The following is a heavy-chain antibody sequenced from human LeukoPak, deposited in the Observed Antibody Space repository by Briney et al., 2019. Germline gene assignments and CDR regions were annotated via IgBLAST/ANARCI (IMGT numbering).Heavy chain of an antibody. CDR3: ARVAHYDSSGYYYFKYLAYAFDI. CDR2: IIPILGIA. CDR1: GGTFSIYA. J-gene: IGHJ3*02. Sequence: GSSVTVSCKASGGTFSIYAISWVRQAPGQGLEWVGRIIPILGIANYAQKFQGRVTITADKSTSTAYMELSSLRSEDTAVYYCARVAHYDSSGYYYFKYLAYAFDIWGQGTMVTVSS. V-gene: IGHV1-69*04. D-gene: IGHD3-22*01.